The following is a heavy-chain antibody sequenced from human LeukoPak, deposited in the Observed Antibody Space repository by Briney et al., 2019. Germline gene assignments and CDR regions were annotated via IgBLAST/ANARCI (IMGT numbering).Heavy chain of an antibody. D-gene: IGHD2-21*02. J-gene: IGHJ4*02. V-gene: IGHV5-51*07. CDR2: MQPGASDT. CDR1: GYIFTSYW. Sequence: PGESLKISCKGSGYIFTSYWIGWVHRMPGKGLEWMGIMQPGASDTRYSPSFQGQVTISADKSISTAYLQWSSLKASDTAMYYCARFCGGDCYSGVDYWGQGTLVTVSS. CDR3: ARFCGGDCYSGVDY.